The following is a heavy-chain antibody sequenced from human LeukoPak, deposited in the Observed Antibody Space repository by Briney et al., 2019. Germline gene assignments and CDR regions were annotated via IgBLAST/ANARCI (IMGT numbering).Heavy chain of an antibody. J-gene: IGHJ4*02. D-gene: IGHD2-2*01. CDR1: GFTFSSYW. Sequence: GGSLRLSCAASGFTFSSYWMHWVRQAPGKGLVWVSRINSDGSSTSYADSVKGRFTISRDNAKNTLYPQMNSLRAEDTAVYYCARAGGVVPAALDYWGQGTLVTVSS. CDR3: ARAGGVVPAALDY. CDR2: INSDGSST. V-gene: IGHV3-74*01.